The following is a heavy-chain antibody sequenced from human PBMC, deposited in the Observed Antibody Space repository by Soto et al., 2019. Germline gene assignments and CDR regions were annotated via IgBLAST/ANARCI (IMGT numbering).Heavy chain of an antibody. J-gene: IGHJ6*02. CDR1: GFTFSCSA. CDR3: TRGHYYGSGSYPRAYYYYGMDV. CDR2: IRSKANSYAT. V-gene: IGHV3-73*01. Sequence: PGGSLRLSCAASGFTFSCSAMHWVRQASGKGLEWVGRIRSKANSYATAYAASVKGRFTISRDDSKNTAYLQMNSLKTEDTAVYYCTRGHYYGSGSYPRAYYYYGMDVWGQGTTVTVS. D-gene: IGHD3-10*01.